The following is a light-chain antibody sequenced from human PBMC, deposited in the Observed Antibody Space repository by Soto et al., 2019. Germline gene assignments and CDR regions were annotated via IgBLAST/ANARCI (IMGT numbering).Light chain of an antibody. J-gene: IGLJ2*01. CDR3: ATWDTKLNAVV. CDR2: DNG. CDR1: SSNIGNNF. Sequence: QSVLTQPPSMSAAPGQRVTISCSGSSSNIGNNFVSWYQQFPGTAPKLLIFDNGQRPSGIPDRFFGAKSGPSATLSITGPQTGDEAIYYCATWDTKLNAVVFGGGTKLTVL. V-gene: IGLV1-51*01.